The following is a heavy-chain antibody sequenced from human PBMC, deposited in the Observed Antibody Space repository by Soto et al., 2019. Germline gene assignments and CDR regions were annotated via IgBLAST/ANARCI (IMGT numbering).Heavy chain of an antibody. J-gene: IGHJ6*02. CDR1: GFTFNIYA. CDR2: ISFDGTKK. CDR3: ARKDDYGYRYINYGLDV. D-gene: IGHD4-17*01. Sequence: PGGSLRLSCAASGFTFNIYALHWVRQAPGKGLEWVAVISFDGTKKYYSDSVKGRFTISRDNLKNTLYLQMNNLRVEDAALYFCARKDDYGYRYINYGLDVWGQGTTVTVSS. V-gene: IGHV3-30-3*01.